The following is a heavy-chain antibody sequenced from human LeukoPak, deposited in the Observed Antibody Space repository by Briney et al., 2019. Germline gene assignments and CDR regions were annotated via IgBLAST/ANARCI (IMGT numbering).Heavy chain of an antibody. CDR3: AKVMPPGRIRFYSYYMDV. D-gene: IGHD2-15*01. CDR2: IWYDRSNK. V-gene: IGHV3-30*02. J-gene: IGHJ6*03. Sequence: GGSLRLSCAASAFTFSSYGIHWVRQAPGKGLEWVAFIWYDRSNKYYADSVKGRFTISRDKSKNTLSLQMNGLRVEDTAVYYCAKVMPPGRIRFYSYYMDVWGKGTTVTVS. CDR1: AFTFSSYG.